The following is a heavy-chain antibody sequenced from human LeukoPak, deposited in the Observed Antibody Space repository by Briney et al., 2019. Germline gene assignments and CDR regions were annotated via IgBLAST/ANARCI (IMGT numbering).Heavy chain of an antibody. V-gene: IGHV3-74*01. D-gene: IGHD6-19*01. CDR3: ARVEEFSQWLTYFDY. Sequence: GGSLRLSCAASGFTFSSYWMHWVRQAPGKGLVWVSRINSDGSSTSYADSVKGRFTISTDNAKNTLYLQMNRLRAEDTAVYYCARVEEFSQWLTYFDYWGQGTLVTVSS. J-gene: IGHJ4*02. CDR1: GFTFSSYW. CDR2: INSDGSST.